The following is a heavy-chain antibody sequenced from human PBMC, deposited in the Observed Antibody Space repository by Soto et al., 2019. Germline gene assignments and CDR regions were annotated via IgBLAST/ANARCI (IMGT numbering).Heavy chain of an antibody. CDR2: IYYSGST. D-gene: IGHD3-3*02. V-gene: IGHV4-39*01. Sequence: QLQLQESGPGLVKPSETLSLTCTVSGGSISSSSYYWGWIRQRPGKGLEWIGGIYYSGSTYYNPSLKSRVTISVDTSKNQFSLKLNSVTAADTAVYYCASPKIAFYNWFDPWGQGTLVTVSS. J-gene: IGHJ5*02. CDR1: GGSISSSSYY. CDR3: ASPKIAFYNWFDP.